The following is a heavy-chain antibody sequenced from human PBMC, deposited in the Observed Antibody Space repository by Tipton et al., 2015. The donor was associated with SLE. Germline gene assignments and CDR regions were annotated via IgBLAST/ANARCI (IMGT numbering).Heavy chain of an antibody. V-gene: IGHV4-59*01. Sequence: TLSLTCTVSGGSISSYYWSWIRQPPGKGLEWIGYIYYTGITNYNPSLKSRVTISVDTSKNQFSLKLSSVTAADTAVYHCARVGCNNGVCYLAFDIWGQGTMVTVSP. CDR2: IYYTGIT. CDR1: GGSISSYY. D-gene: IGHD2-8*01. J-gene: IGHJ3*02. CDR3: ARVGCNNGVCYLAFDI.